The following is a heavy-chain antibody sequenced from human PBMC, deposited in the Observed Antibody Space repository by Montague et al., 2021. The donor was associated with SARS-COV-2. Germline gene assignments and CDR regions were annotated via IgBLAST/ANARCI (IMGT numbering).Heavy chain of an antibody. CDR3: ARIKAPYCSSTSCYSASWFDP. CDR2: IYYSGST. D-gene: IGHD2-2*01. V-gene: IGHV4-39*01. Sequence: SETLSLTCTVSGGSISSSSYYWGWIRQPPGKGLEWIGSIYYSGSTYYNPSLKRRVTISVDTSKNQFSLKLNSVTAADTAVYYCARIKAPYCSSTSCYSASWFDPWGQGTLVTVSS. CDR1: GGSISSSSYY. J-gene: IGHJ5*02.